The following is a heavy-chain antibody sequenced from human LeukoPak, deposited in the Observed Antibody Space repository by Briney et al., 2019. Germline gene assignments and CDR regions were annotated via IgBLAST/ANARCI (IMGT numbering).Heavy chain of an antibody. D-gene: IGHD1-1*01. CDR3: ARDRTGTTSPYYYYYMDV. J-gene: IGHJ6*03. CDR1: GYTFTSYD. CDR2: MNPNSGNT. Sequence: ASVKVSCKASGYTFTSYDINWVRQATGQGLEWMGWMNPNSGNTGYAQKFQGRVTMTRDTSISTAYMELSRLRSDDTAVYYCARDRTGTTSPYYYYYMDVWGKGTTVTVSS. V-gene: IGHV1-8*02.